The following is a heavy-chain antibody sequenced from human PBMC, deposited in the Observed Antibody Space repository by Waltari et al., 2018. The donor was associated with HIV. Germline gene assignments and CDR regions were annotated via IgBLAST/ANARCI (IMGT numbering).Heavy chain of an antibody. CDR3: ARRGDYGDYQEFDY. J-gene: IGHJ4*02. D-gene: IGHD4-17*01. Sequence: EEQLVQSGAEVKKPGEPLRISGKGSGYSVTSYGISWVRQSPGKGLEWMGRIDPSDSYTNYSPSFQGHVTISADKSISTAYLQWSSLKASDTAMYYCARRGDYGDYQEFDYWGQGTLVTVSS. V-gene: IGHV5-10-1*01. CDR2: IDPSDSYT. CDR1: GYSVTSYG.